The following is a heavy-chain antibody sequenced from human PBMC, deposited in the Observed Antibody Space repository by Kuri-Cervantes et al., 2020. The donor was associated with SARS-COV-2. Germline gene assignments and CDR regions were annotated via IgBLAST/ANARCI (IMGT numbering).Heavy chain of an antibody. CDR2: IRYDGSNR. Sequence: GGSLRLSCAASGFTFSTHGMHWVRQAPGKGLEWVAFIRYDGSNRYYADSVKGRFTISRDNSKNTLYLRMNSLRAEDTAVYYCARVGYDYSAGYYYYYYYMDVWGKGTTVTVSS. V-gene: IGHV3-30*02. CDR3: ARVGYDYSAGYYYYYYYMDV. J-gene: IGHJ6*03. D-gene: IGHD5-12*01. CDR1: GFTFSTHG.